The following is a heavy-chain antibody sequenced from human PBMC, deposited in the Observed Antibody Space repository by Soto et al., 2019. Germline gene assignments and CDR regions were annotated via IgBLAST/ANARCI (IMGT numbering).Heavy chain of an antibody. V-gene: IGHV2-5*02. CDR1: GFSLTTSGVG. J-gene: IGHJ4*02. D-gene: IGHD3-3*01. CDR3: APRILRTVFGLVTTTAIYFDF. Sequence: QITLNESGPTVVKPAETLTLTCTFSGFSLTTSGVGVGWIRQSPGKAPEWLALIFWDDDKRYSASLKSRLTITKDTSKNQVGLTMASVDPADPATYYCAPRILRTVFGLVTTTAIYFDFWGQGTPVFVSS. CDR2: IFWDDDK.